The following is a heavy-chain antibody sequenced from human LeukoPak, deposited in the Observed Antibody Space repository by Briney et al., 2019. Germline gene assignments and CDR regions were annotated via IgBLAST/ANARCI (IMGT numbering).Heavy chain of an antibody. CDR3: ARNLMTYYGMDV. D-gene: IGHD3-16*01. Sequence: GGSLRLSCAASGFTFSDYYMSWIRQAPGKGLEWVSSISSSSSYIYYADSVKGRFTISRDNAKNSLYLQMNSLRAEDTAVYYCARNLMTYYGMDVWGQGTTVTVSS. CDR1: GFTFSDYY. V-gene: IGHV3-11*06. CDR2: ISSSSSYI. J-gene: IGHJ6*02.